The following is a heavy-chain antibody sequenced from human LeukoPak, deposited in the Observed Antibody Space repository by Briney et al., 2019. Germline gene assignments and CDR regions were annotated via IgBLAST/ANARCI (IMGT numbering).Heavy chain of an antibody. Sequence: PSETLSLTCTVSGGSISSYYWSWIRQPPGKGLEWIGYIYYSGSTNYNPSLKSRVTISVDTSKNQFSLKLSSVTAADTAVCYCARDSSYYYDSSGHIWGQGTMVTVSS. D-gene: IGHD3-22*01. CDR2: IYYSGST. V-gene: IGHV4-59*12. CDR1: GGSISSYY. CDR3: ARDSSYYYDSSGHI. J-gene: IGHJ3*02.